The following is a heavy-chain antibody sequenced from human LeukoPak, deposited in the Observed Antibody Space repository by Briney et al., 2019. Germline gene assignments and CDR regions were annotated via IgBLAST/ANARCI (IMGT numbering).Heavy chain of an antibody. Sequence: GGSLRLSCAASGFTFSSYAMSWVRQAPGKGLEWLSAISGSGASTHYADSVRGRFTISRDNSKSTLYLQTNSLRADDTAVYYCTKEDPRFDPWGQGTLVTVSS. CDR1: GFTFSSYA. CDR3: TKEDPRFDP. J-gene: IGHJ5*02. V-gene: IGHV3-23*01. CDR2: ISGSGAST.